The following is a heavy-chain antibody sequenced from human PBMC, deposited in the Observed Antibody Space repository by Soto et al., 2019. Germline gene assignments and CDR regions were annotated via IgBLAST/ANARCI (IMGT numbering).Heavy chain of an antibody. CDR3: ARGRYGDY. D-gene: IGHD1-1*01. V-gene: IGHV1-18*01. Sequence: QVHLVQSGAEVKKPGASVKVSCKASGYTFTSYGITWVRQAPGQGLEWMGWISAHNGNTDYAQKLQGRVIVTRDTSPSPAYMELRSLISDDTAVYYCARGRYGDYWGQGAVVTVSS. CDR1: GYTFTSYG. CDR2: ISAHNGNT. J-gene: IGHJ4*02.